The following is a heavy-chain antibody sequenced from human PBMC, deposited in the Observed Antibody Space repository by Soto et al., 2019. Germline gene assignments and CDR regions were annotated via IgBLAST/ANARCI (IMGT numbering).Heavy chain of an antibody. Sequence: GGSLRLSCAASGFTFSSYGMHWVRQAPGKGLEWVAVISYDGSNKYYADSVKGRFTISRDNSKNTLYLQMNSLRAEDTAVYYCAKDFRFGELNDAFDIWGQGTMVT. D-gene: IGHD3-10*01. CDR2: ISYDGSNK. J-gene: IGHJ3*02. CDR1: GFTFSSYG. CDR3: AKDFRFGELNDAFDI. V-gene: IGHV3-30*18.